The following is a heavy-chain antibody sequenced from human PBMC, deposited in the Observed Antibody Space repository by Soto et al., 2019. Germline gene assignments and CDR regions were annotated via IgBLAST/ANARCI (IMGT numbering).Heavy chain of an antibody. J-gene: IGHJ6*02. V-gene: IGHV3-23*01. CDR1: GFPLSTYG. Sequence: EVQLLESGGGLVQPGGSLRLSCAASGFPLSTYGMTWVRQAPGKGLEWVSAITGTGGNTYYVDSVKGRFTSSRDNSKNMLYLKVHRLRVEDTAVYYCARIRGYWYGLDVWGQGTTVTVS. CDR2: ITGTGGNT. CDR3: ARIRGYWYGLDV.